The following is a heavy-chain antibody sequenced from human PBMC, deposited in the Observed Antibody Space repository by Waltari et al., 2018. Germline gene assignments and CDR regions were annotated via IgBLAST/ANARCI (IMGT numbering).Heavy chain of an antibody. J-gene: IGHJ4*02. V-gene: IGHV3-23*01. CDR1: GFSLSSSA. CDR3: AQDYYDASVLGY. D-gene: IGHD3-22*01. CDR2: ISISGNSP. Sequence: EVQLLESGGGLVQPGGSLGLSCAASGFSLSSSAMTWVRRAQGKGLEWVSTISISGNSPFYADSVKGRFTISRDNSKNTLYLQMSSLRAEDTAVYYCAQDYYDASVLGYWGQGTLVTVSS.